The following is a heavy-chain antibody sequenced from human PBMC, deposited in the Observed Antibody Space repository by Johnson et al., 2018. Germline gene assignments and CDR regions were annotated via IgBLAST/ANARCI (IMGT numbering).Heavy chain of an antibody. J-gene: IGHJ5*02. Sequence: QVQLVQSGGGLVKXGGSXRLXCAASGFTFSDYYMSWIRQAPGKGLEWVSYISSSSSTIYYTDSVKGRFTISRDNAKNSLYLQMNSLRDEDTAVFYCARDRESSPSSDYYYDSSGYYTPSPNWFDPWGQGTLVTVSS. CDR2: ISSSSSTI. V-gene: IGHV3-11*04. CDR1: GFTFSDYY. D-gene: IGHD3-22*01. CDR3: ARDRESSPSSDYYYDSSGYYTPSPNWFDP.